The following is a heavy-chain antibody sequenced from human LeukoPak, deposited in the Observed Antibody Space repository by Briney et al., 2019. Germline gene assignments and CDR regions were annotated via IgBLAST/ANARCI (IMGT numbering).Heavy chain of an antibody. Sequence: GGSLRLSCAASGFTFSSYWMLWVRQAPGKGLVWVSRINSDGSSTSYADSVKGRFTISRDNAKNTLYLQMNSLRAEDTAVYYCASPTAYSSSRLDYFDYWGQGTLVTVSS. J-gene: IGHJ4*02. D-gene: IGHD6-13*01. CDR2: INSDGSST. V-gene: IGHV3-74*01. CDR1: GFTFSSYW. CDR3: ASPTAYSSSRLDYFDY.